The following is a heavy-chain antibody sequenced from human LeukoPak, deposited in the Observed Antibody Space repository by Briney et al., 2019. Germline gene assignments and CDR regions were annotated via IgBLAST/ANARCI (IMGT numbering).Heavy chain of an antibody. D-gene: IGHD6-19*01. CDR2: INSDGSST. CDR1: GFTFSSYW. Sequence: SGGSLRLSCAASGFTFSSYWMHWVRQTPGKGLVWVSRINSDGSSTSYADSVKGRFTISRDNSKNTLYLQMSSLRAEDTAVYYCAKVQAAVTGCVGYWGQGTLVTVSS. J-gene: IGHJ4*02. V-gene: IGHV3-74*01. CDR3: AKVQAAVTGCVGY.